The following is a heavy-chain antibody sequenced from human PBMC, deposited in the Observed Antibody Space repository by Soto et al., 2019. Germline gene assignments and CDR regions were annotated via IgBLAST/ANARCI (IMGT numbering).Heavy chain of an antibody. CDR3: VRPNFGALTHFDF. V-gene: IGHV5-51*01. CDR2: IHPGDSDT. J-gene: IGHJ4*02. D-gene: IGHD3-16*01. Sequence: GESLKISCKDSGYTFGSYYIAWVRQMPGKGLKWMGIIHPGDSDTRHSPSFQGQVTISADRSINTAYLQWSSLKASDTAIYYCVRPNFGALTHFDFWGQGTQVTVSS. CDR1: GYTFGSYY.